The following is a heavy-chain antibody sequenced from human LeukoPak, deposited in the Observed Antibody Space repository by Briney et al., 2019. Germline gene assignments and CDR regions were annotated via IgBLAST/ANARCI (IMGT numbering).Heavy chain of an antibody. D-gene: IGHD3-3*01. J-gene: IGHJ4*01. CDR1: GYTFNSYD. CDR2: ISTYNGST. Sequence: GASVTLSCKASGYTFNSYDISWVRQAPGQGLEWMSWISTYNGSTNYSQKVQGRATMTTDTSTSTAYMELRSLRSDDTAVYYCARVLRYDFWSAYYFDYWGQGSLVTVPS. CDR3: ARVLRYDFWSAYYFDY. V-gene: IGHV1-18*01.